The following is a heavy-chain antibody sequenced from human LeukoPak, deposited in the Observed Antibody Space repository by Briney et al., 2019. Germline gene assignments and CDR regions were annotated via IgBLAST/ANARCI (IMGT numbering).Heavy chain of an antibody. CDR2: IYHSGST. CDR3: ARDRLYYDILTGLT. CDR1: GYSISSGYY. Sequence: SETLSLTCTVSGYSISSGYYWGWIRQPPGKGLEWIGSIYHSGSTYYNPSLKSRVTISVDTSKNQFSLKLSSVTAADTAVYYCARDRLYYDILTGLTWGQGTLVTVSS. V-gene: IGHV4-38-2*02. J-gene: IGHJ5*02. D-gene: IGHD3-9*01.